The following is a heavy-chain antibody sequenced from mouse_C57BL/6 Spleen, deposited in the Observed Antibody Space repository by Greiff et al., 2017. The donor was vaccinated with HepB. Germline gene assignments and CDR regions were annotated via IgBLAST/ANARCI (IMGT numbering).Heavy chain of an antibody. CDR3: ARYYGRGWYFDV. D-gene: IGHD1-1*01. CDR2: ISSGSSTI. V-gene: IGHV5-17*01. CDR1: GFTFSDYG. Sequence: EVKVVESGGGLVKPGGSLKLSCAASGFTFSDYGMHWVRQAPEKGLEWVAYISSGSSTIYYADTVKGRFPISRDNAKNTLVLQMTSLRAEDTAMYYCARYYGRGWYFDVWGTGTTVTVSS. J-gene: IGHJ1*03.